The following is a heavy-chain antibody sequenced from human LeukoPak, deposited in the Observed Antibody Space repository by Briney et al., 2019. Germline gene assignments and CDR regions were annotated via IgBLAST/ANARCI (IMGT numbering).Heavy chain of an antibody. J-gene: IGHJ4*02. CDR1: GFTFSSYA. Sequence: PGRSLRLSCAASGFTFSSYAMHWVRQAPGKGLEWVAVISYDGSNKYYADSVKGRFTISRDNSKNTLYLQMNSLRAEDTAVYYCAKGDHYDSSGYYVLYYFDYWGQGTLVTVSS. CDR3: AKGDHYDSSGYYVLYYFDY. D-gene: IGHD3-22*01. V-gene: IGHV3-30-3*01. CDR2: ISYDGSNK.